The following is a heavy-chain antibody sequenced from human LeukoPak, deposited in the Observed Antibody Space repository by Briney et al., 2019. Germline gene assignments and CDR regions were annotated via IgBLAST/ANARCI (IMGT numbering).Heavy chain of an antibody. V-gene: IGHV4-30-4*08. CDR1: GGSISSGDYY. CDR2: IYYSGST. Sequence: PSQTLSLTCTVSGGSISSGDYYWSWIRQPPGKGLEWIGYIYYSGSTYYNPSLKSRVTMSVDTSKNQFSLKLSSVTAADTAVYYCARAPLGNYDILTGYYPDAFDIWGQGTMVTVSS. D-gene: IGHD3-9*01. CDR3: ARAPLGNYDILTGYYPDAFDI. J-gene: IGHJ3*02.